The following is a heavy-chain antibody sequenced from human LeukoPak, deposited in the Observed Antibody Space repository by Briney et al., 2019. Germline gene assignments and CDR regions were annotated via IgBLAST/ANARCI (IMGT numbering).Heavy chain of an antibody. J-gene: IGHJ6*02. V-gene: IGHV3-74*01. CDR1: GFSLSGYW. CDR2: MSSEGSGT. CDR3: TRVQTGRSGLMDV. Sequence: QPGGSLTLSCAASGFSLSGYWMHWVRQVPGEGLVWVSRMSSEGSGTTYADSVKGRLTISRDNAKNTLYLQMNSLRVEDAAVYYCTRVQTGRSGLMDVWGRGTTVSVS. D-gene: IGHD2-8*02.